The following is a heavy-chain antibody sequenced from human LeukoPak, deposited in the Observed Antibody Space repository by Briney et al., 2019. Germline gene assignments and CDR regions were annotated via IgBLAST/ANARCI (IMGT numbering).Heavy chain of an antibody. CDR2: INNYGTD. D-gene: IGHD3-10*01. CDR3: ASVRRGFGESSKYYAYYYMGV. Sequence: KTSETLSLTCGVYGGPFNDQYWSWIRQPPGKGLEWIGEINNYGTDRYNPSLKSRVTISVDTSKNQFSLELISVTAADTAVYYCASVRRGFGESSKYYAYYYMGVWGKGTTVTISS. V-gene: IGHV4-34*01. CDR1: GGPFNDQY. J-gene: IGHJ6*03.